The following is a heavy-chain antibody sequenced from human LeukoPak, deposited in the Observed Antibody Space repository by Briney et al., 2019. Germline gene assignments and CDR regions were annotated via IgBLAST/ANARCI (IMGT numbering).Heavy chain of an antibody. CDR3: ARGLHLVVAANNFDY. CDR1: GYTFTIYD. Sequence: ASVKVSFKASGYTFTIYDINWVRQATGQGLEWMGWMNPNSGNTGYAQKFQGRVTMTRNTSISTAYMELSSLRSEDTAVYYCARGLHLVVAANNFDYWGQGTLVTVSS. V-gene: IGHV1-8*01. D-gene: IGHD2-15*01. CDR2: MNPNSGNT. J-gene: IGHJ4*02.